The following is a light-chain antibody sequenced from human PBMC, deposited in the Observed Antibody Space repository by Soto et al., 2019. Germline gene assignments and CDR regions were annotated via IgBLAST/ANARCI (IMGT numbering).Light chain of an antibody. CDR3: QQYHSYPWT. Sequence: DIQMTQSPSTLSASVGDRVTITCRASQSIGSWLAWYQQKPGKAPRLLIYDASSWESGIPARFSGSGSGTEFTLTISSLEPDDFATYYCQQYHSYPWTFGQGTKVDIK. CDR2: DAS. J-gene: IGKJ1*01. CDR1: QSIGSW. V-gene: IGKV1-5*01.